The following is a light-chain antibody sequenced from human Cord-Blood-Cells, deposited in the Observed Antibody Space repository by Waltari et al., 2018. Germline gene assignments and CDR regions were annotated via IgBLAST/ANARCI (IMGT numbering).Light chain of an antibody. J-gene: IGKJ1*01. CDR3: QQSNSNPWT. CDR1: QRISSY. V-gene: IGKV1-39*01. CDR2: AAS. Sequence: DIQLIPSPSSLSASVGAGVTITCRASQRISSYLNWYQQKPGKAPKFLIYAASSLQSGVPSRFSGSGSGTDFTLTISSLQPEDFATYYCQQSNSNPWTFGQGTKVEIK.